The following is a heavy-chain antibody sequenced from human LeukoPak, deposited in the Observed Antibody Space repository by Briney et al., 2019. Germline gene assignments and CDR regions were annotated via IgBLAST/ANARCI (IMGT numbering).Heavy chain of an antibody. CDR2: ISGRGGGT. CDR3: AKGSSIAVAATPFDY. V-gene: IGHV3-23*01. CDR1: GVTFSSDT. J-gene: IGHJ4*02. D-gene: IGHD6-19*01. Sequence: GGALRLSCAASGVTFSSDTMSWGRQAPGKGVEWGSPISGRGGGTYYTESVKGGVTISRDNSKNTLYLQMNSLRAEDTAVYYCAKGSSIAVAATPFDYWGQGTLVTVSS.